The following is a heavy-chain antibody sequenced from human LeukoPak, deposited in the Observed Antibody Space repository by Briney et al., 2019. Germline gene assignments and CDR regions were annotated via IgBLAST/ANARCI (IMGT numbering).Heavy chain of an antibody. CDR2: VAYSGST. Sequence: PSETLSLTCTVSGGSTNRYYWSWIRQSPGKGLEWIGYVAYSGSTNYNPSHKSRVTISLDTSKNQFSLKLSSVTAADTAVYYCARTVSGYYFNAWGPGTLVTVSS. CDR1: GGSTNRYY. CDR3: ARTVSGYYFNA. V-gene: IGHV4-59*01. J-gene: IGHJ5*02. D-gene: IGHD5-12*01.